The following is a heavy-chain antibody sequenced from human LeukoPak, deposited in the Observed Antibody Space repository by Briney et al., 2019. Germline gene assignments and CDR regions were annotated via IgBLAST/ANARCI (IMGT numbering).Heavy chain of an antibody. CDR1: GFTFSSYS. V-gene: IGHV3-21*01. D-gene: IGHD1-26*01. CDR2: ISSSSSYI. CDR3: AGWWELLGDDAFDI. J-gene: IGHJ3*02. Sequence: GGSLRLSCAASGFTFSSYSMNWVRQAPGKGLEWVSSISSSSSYIYYADSVKGRFTISRDNAKNSLYLQMNSLRAEDTAVYYCAGWWELLGDDAFDIWGQGTMVTVSS.